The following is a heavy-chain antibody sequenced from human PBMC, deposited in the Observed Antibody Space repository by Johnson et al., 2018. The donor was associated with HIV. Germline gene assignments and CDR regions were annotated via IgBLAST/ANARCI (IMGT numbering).Heavy chain of an antibody. Sequence: VQLVESGGGLVAPGGSLRLSCVASELTSSNYAISWVRQAPGKGLEWVSVIYSGGSTYYADSVKGRFTISRDNSKNTLYLQMNSLRADDTAVYYCAKDRNWGASGGFDIWGQGTMLTVSS. CDR1: ELTSSNYA. CDR3: AKDRNWGASGGFDI. V-gene: IGHV3-66*02. J-gene: IGHJ3*02. D-gene: IGHD1-14*01. CDR2: IYSGGST.